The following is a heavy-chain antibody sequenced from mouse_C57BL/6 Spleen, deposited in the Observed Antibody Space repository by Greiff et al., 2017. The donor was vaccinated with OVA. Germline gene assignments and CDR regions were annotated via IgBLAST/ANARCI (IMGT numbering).Heavy chain of an antibody. Sequence: VQLQQPGAELVMPGASVKLSCKASGYTFTSYWMHWVKQRPGQGLEWIGEIDPSDSYTNYNQKFKGKSTLTVDKSSSTAYMQLSSLTSEDSAVYYCASGDSNSFAYWGQGTLVTVSA. CDR1: GYTFTSYW. CDR2: IDPSDSYT. D-gene: IGHD2-5*01. V-gene: IGHV1-69*01. CDR3: ASGDSNSFAY. J-gene: IGHJ3*01.